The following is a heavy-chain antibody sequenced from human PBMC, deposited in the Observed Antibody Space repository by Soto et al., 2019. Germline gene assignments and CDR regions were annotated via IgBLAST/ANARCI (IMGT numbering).Heavy chain of an antibody. J-gene: IGHJ6*03. CDR2: INPNSGGT. V-gene: IGHV1-2*04. CDR1: GYTFTGYY. Sequence: QVKLVQSGAEVKKPGASVKVSCKASGYTFTGYYMHWVRQAPGQGLEWMGWINPNSGGTNYAQKFQCWVTKTRDTSTSTANMGLSRLRSDDTAVYYWARGDAVVAAYGGRYYDYMDVWGKGTTVTVSS. D-gene: IGHD2-15*01. CDR3: ARGDAVVAAYGGRYYDYMDV.